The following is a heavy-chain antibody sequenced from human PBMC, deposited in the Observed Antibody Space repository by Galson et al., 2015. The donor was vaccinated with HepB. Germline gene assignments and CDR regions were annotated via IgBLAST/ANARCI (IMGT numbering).Heavy chain of an antibody. CDR2: ISYDGTNK. V-gene: IGHV3-30*03. Sequence: SLRLSCAASEFTFSDNAMHWVRQAPGKGLEWVALISYDGTNKYYVDSVKGRFTISRDNSKNMLYLQMNSLRAEDTAVYYCARSAAGRYAYIFDSWGPGTLVTVSS. CDR1: EFTFSDNA. J-gene: IGHJ4*02. CDR3: ARSAAGRYAYIFDS. D-gene: IGHD5-24*01.